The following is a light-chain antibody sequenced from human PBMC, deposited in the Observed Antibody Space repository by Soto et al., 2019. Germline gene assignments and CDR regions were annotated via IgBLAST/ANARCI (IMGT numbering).Light chain of an antibody. V-gene: IGLV1-44*01. Sequence: QSVLTQRPSASGTPGQRFTISCSGSSSNIGSNTVNWYQQLPGTAPKLLIYSNNQRPSGVPDRFSGSKSGTSASLAISGLQSEDEADYYCAAWDDSLNGLYVFGTGTKVTVL. CDR3: AAWDDSLNGLYV. CDR1: SSNIGSNT. CDR2: SNN. J-gene: IGLJ1*01.